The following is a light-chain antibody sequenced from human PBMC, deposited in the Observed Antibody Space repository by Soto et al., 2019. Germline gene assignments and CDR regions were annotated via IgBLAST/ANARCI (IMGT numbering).Light chain of an antibody. J-gene: IGKJ4*01. CDR1: QSVSSY. CDR3: QQRSNWPPVT. Sequence: EIVLTQSPATLSLSPGERATLSCRASQSVSSYLAWYQQKPGQAPRLLIYDASNRATGIPARFSGSGSGTDFPLPISSLEPEDFAFYYCQQRSNWPPVTFGGGTKVEIK. CDR2: DAS. V-gene: IGKV3-11*01.